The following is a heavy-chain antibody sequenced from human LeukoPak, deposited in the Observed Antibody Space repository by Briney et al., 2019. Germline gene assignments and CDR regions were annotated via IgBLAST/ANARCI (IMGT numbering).Heavy chain of an antibody. D-gene: IGHD3-22*01. CDR1: GGSFSGYY. Sequence: SETLSLACAVYGGSFSGYYWSWIRQPPGKGLEWIGEINHSGSTNYNPSLMSRVTISVDTSKNQFSLKLSSVTAADTAVYYCARAGITMIPAAFDYWGQGTLVTVSS. CDR3: ARAGITMIPAAFDY. J-gene: IGHJ4*02. V-gene: IGHV4-34*01. CDR2: INHSGST.